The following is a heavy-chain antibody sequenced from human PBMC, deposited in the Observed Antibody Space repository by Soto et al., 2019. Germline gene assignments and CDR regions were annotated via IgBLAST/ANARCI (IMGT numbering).Heavy chain of an antibody. D-gene: IGHD6-13*01. CDR2: IYHGGST. CDR1: GGSISSSNL. Sequence: QVKLQESGPGLVKPSGTLSLTCAVSGGSISSSNLWPWVRQPPGKGLEWIGEIYHGGSTNYNPSLKSRVTISVDKSKNQFSLRLSSVTAADTAVYYCARSPRSIAAGGIDYWGQGILVTVSS. J-gene: IGHJ4*02. V-gene: IGHV4-4*02. CDR3: ARSPRSIAAGGIDY.